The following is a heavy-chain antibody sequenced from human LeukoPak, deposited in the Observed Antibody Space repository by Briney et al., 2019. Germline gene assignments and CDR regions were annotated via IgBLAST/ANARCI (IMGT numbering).Heavy chain of an antibody. D-gene: IGHD3-3*01. CDR2: IYSGGST. J-gene: IGHJ3*02. Sequence: GGSLRLSCAASGFTFSSYWMSWVRQAPGKGLEWVSVIYSGGSTYYADSVKGRFTISRDNSKNTLYLQMNSLRAEDTAVYYCARDPRFLESGIWGQGTMVTVSS. V-gene: IGHV3-66*02. CDR1: GFTFSSYW. CDR3: ARDPRFLESGI.